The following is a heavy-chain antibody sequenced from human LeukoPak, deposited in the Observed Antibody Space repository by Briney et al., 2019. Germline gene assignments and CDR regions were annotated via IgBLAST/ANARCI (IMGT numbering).Heavy chain of an antibody. CDR2: FYYSGST. CDR1: GGSISSSSDY. V-gene: IGHV4-39*01. CDR3: ARHFQLWHYYFDY. Sequence: TSETLSLTCTVSGGSISSSSDYWGWIRQPPGKGLEWIGSFYYSGSTNYNPSLKSRVTISVDTSKNQFSLKLSSVTAADTAVYYCARHFQLWHYYFDYWGQGTLVTVSS. J-gene: IGHJ4*02. D-gene: IGHD5-18*01.